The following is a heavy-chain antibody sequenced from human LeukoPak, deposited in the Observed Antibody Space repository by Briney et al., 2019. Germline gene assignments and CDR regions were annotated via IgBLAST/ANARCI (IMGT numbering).Heavy chain of an antibody. D-gene: IGHD1-26*01. CDR3: ARDVANSGRYPDAFNV. CDR2: INPNNGGT. V-gene: IGHV1-2*02. J-gene: IGHJ3*01. Sequence: ASVKVSCKASGYTFTVYHMHWVRQVPGRGLEWMGWINPNNGGTNYAQKFQGRVTMTRDTSISTAYMELSKLRSDDTAVYYCARDVANSGRYPDAFNVWGQGTMVTVSS. CDR1: GYTFTVYH.